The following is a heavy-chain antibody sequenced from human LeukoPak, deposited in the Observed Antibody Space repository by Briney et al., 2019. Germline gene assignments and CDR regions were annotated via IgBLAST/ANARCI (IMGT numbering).Heavy chain of an antibody. CDR3: AKDVRRCKGRCT. Sequence: GGSLRLSCAASGFTFTTYALSWVRQAPGKGLGWVSGISASGGDTFYADSVQGRFTISRDNAKDTLSLQMNSLRVEDTATYFCAKDVRRCKGRCTWGQGTLVTVSS. CDR1: GFTFTTYA. J-gene: IGHJ5*02. CDR2: ISASGGDT. D-gene: IGHD2-15*01. V-gene: IGHV3-23*01.